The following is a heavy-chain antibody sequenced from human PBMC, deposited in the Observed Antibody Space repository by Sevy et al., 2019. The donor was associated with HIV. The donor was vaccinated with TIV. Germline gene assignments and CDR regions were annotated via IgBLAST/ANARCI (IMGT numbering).Heavy chain of an antibody. CDR2: ISGSGGST. J-gene: IGHJ6*02. D-gene: IGHD6-25*01. CDR1: GFTFSSYA. Sequence: GGSLRLSCAASGFTFSSYAMSWVRQAPGKGLEWVSAISGSGGSTYYADSVKGRFTISRDNSKNTLYLQMNSLRAEDTALYYCTCGEIVEVSAARGEKREYNYGVDVWGQGATGTVSS. CDR3: TCGEIVEVSAARGEKREYNYGVDV. V-gene: IGHV3-23*01.